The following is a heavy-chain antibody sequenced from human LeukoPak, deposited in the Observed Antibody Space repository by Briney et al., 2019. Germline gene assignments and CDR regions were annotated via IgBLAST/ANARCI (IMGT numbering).Heavy chain of an antibody. CDR1: GFTFSSYA. Sequence: PGGSLRLSCAASGFTFSSYAMHWVRQAPGKGLEWVARISYDGDNKYYADSVKGRFTISRDNSKNTVSVQMNSLRAEDTAVYYCANLMGDYVDYWGQGTLVTVSS. CDR3: ANLMGDYVDY. V-gene: IGHV3-30*18. J-gene: IGHJ4*02. CDR2: ISYDGDNK. D-gene: IGHD2-8*01.